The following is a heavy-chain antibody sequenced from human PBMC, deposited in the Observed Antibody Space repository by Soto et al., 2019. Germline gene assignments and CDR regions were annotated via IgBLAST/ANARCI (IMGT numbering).Heavy chain of an antibody. CDR3: VKGYYYDSSGYYFSAFDI. D-gene: IGHD3-22*01. J-gene: IGHJ3*02. V-gene: IGHV3-64D*06. CDR1: GFTFISYA. Sequence: GGSLRLSCSASGFTFISYAMHWVRQAPGKGLEYVSAISSNGGSTYYADSVKGRFTISRDNSKNTLYLQMSSLRAEDTAVYYCVKGYYYDSSGYYFSAFDIWGQGTMVTVSS. CDR2: ISSNGGST.